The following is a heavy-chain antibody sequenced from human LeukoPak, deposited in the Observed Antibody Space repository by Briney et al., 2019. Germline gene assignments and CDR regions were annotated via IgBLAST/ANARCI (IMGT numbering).Heavy chain of an antibody. V-gene: IGHV1-18*01. CDR3: ARDGPGTLLWFGELEGYYGMDV. D-gene: IGHD3-10*01. Sequence: GASVKVSCKASGYTFTSYGISWVRQAPGQGLEWMGWISAYNGNTNYAQKLQGRVTMTTDTSTSTAYMELRSLGSDDTAVYYCARDGPGTLLWFGELEGYYGMDVWGQGTTVTVSS. CDR2: ISAYNGNT. CDR1: GYTFTSYG. J-gene: IGHJ6*02.